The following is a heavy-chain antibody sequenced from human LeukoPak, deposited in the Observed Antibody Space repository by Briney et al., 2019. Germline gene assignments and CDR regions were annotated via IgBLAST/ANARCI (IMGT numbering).Heavy chain of an antibody. D-gene: IGHD4-17*01. J-gene: IGHJ4*02. Sequence: GRSLRLSCAASGFTFSSYAMHWVRQAPGKGLEWVAVISYDGSNKYYADSVKGRFTISRDNSKNTLYLQMNSLRAEDTAVYYCANAYYGDYSSFDYWGQGTLVTVSS. CDR1: GFTFSSYA. V-gene: IGHV3-30-3*01. CDR2: ISYDGSNK. CDR3: ANAYYGDYSSFDY.